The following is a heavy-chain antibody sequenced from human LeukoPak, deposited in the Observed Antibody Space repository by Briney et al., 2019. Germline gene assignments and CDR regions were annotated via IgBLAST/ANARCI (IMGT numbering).Heavy chain of an antibody. CDR1: GYTFTSYG. V-gene: IGHV1-18*01. CDR3: ARVTCSSTNCYTGYSFDF. D-gene: IGHD2-2*02. Sequence: GASVKVSCKPSGYTFTSYGISWVRQAPGQGLEWMGWISGYNGIAKYGQKVQGRVTMTTDTSTSTAYMELRSLRSDDTAVYYCARVTCSSTNCYTGYSFDFWGQGTLVTVSS. J-gene: IGHJ4*02. CDR2: ISGYNGIA.